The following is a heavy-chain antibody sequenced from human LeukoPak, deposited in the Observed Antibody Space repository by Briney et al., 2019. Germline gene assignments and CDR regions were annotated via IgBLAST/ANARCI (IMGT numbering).Heavy chain of an antibody. CDR1: GFIFSSYE. J-gene: IGHJ4*02. V-gene: IGHV3-48*03. D-gene: IGHD6-13*01. CDR2: ISSSGTSI. CDR3: ARHTSSWGPPFDY. Sequence: GGSLRLSCAASGFIFSSYEMSWGRQAPGKGGEGGSYISSSGTSIYYAESVKGRFTISRDNAKNSLYLQLNRLRADDTAVYYCARHTSSWGPPFDYWGQGTLVTVSS.